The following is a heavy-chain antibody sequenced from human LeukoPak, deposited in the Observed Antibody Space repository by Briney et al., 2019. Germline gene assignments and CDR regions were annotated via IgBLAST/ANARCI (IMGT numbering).Heavy chain of an antibody. J-gene: IGHJ4*02. CDR1: GYTFKTYS. Sequence: GASVKVSCKASGYTFKTYSSTWVRQAPGQGLEWMGRISAYNGDTNYAQKFQGRVALTADTLTRTGYMELTSLRSDDTAVYYCAFRGVIPNYFDYWGQGSLVTVSS. V-gene: IGHV1-18*01. CDR2: ISAYNGDT. CDR3: AFRGVIPNYFDY. D-gene: IGHD3-10*01.